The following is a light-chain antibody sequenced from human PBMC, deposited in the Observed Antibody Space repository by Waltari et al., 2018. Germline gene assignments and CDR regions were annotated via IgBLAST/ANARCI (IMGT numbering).Light chain of an antibody. CDR3: MQSIPLPLT. CDR1: QSLLHSDGNTY. Sequence: LMTQSPLFLSVTPGQPASIYCKSSQSLLHSDGNTYLNWYLQKPGQSPKLLLDEVSSRVSGVSDRFSGSGSGTDFTLHISRVEVEDVGVYYCMQSIPLPLTFGGGTQLET. CDR2: EVS. J-gene: IGKJ4*01. V-gene: IGKV2D-29*02.